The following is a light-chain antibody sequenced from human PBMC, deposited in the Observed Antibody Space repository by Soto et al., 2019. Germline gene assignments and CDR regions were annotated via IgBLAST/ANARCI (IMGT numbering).Light chain of an antibody. Sequence: QSVLTQPASVSGSPGQSITISCTGTSSDIGAYNYVSWYQHHPGTAPKVMIYEVTNRPSGVSDRFSGSKSGNTASLTVSGLQAEDEGDYYCSSYVRSSSSWVFGGGTKVTVL. CDR2: EVT. J-gene: IGLJ3*02. V-gene: IGLV2-14*01. CDR1: SSDIGAYNY. CDR3: SSYVRSSSSWV.